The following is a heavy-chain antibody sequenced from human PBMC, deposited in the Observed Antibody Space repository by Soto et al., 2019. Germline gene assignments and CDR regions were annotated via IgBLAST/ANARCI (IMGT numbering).Heavy chain of an antibody. D-gene: IGHD2-2*01. Sequence: EVQLVESGGGLVKPGGSLRLSCAASGFTFSSYSMNWVRQAPGKGLEWVSSISSSSSYIYYADSVKGRFTISRDNAKNSLYLQMNSLRAEDTAVYYCARDFCRSTSCYEAWGQGTLVTVSS. V-gene: IGHV3-21*01. CDR1: GFTFSSYS. J-gene: IGHJ5*02. CDR3: ARDFCRSTSCYEA. CDR2: ISSSSSYI.